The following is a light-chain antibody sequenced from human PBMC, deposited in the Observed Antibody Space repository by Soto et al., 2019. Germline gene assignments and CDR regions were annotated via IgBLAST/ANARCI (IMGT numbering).Light chain of an antibody. CDR1: QRCSIL. V-gene: IGKV1-5*03. CDR2: KAS. Sequence: DIPMTQSPSTLSASVEDRVAITCRASQRCSILLAWYQHKPGQAPKLLIYKASSLESGVPSRFSGSGSGTEFTLTISSLQPDDFATYYYQQYNDYSWTFGQGNKVEIK. CDR3: QQYNDYSWT. J-gene: IGKJ1*01.